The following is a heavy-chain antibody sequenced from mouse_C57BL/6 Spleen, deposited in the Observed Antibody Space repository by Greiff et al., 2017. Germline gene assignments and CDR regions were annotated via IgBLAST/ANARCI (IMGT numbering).Heavy chain of an antibody. V-gene: IGHV2-2*01. CDR3: ARNKDYDSSYAMDY. CDR1: GFSLTSYG. CDR2: IWSGGST. J-gene: IGHJ4*01. D-gene: IGHD1-1*01. Sequence: VKVEESGPGLVQPSQSLSITCTVSGFSLTSYGVHWVRQSPGKGLEWLGVIWSGGSTDYNAAFISRLSISKDNSKSQVFFKMNSLQADDTTIYYCARNKDYDSSYAMDYWGQGTSVTVSS.